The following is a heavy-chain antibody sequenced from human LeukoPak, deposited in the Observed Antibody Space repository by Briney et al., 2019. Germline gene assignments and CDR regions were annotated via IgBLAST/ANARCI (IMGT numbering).Heavy chain of an antibody. V-gene: IGHV3-7*01. J-gene: IGHJ4*02. CDR3: ARLKDDVTKLDY. CDR1: GFTFSTYW. D-gene: IGHD2-8*01. CDR2: INRDGSQK. Sequence: GGSLRLSCAASGFTFSTYWMSWVRQAPGKGLEWVASINRDGSQKRYVDSVQGRFTISRDNTKNSPFLQMNSLRAEDTAVYYCARLKDDVTKLDYWGQGTLVTVSS.